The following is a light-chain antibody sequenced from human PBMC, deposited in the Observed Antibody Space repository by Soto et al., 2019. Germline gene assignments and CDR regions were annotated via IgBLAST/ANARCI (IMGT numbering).Light chain of an antibody. CDR1: QSISSY. J-gene: IGKJ3*01. CDR2: DAS. V-gene: IGKV3-11*01. CDR3: QQRNNWPPVFT. Sequence: EIVLTQSPATLSLSPGERASLSCRASQSISSYLAWYQQKPGQAPRLLIYDASNRATGIPARFSGSGSGTDFPLTISSLEPEDFAVYYCQQRNNWPPVFTFGPGTKVDI.